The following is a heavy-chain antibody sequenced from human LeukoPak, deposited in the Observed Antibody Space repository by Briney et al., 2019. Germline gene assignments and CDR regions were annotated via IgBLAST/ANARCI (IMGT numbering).Heavy chain of an antibody. Sequence: GASVKVSCKASGGTFSSYAISWVRQAPGQGLEWMGGIIPIFGTANYAQKFQGRVTITTDESTSTAYTELSSLRSEDTAVYYCAREDSSSEAFDIWGQGTMVTVSS. CDR2: IIPIFGTA. CDR1: GGTFSSYA. V-gene: IGHV1-69*05. D-gene: IGHD6-6*01. J-gene: IGHJ3*02. CDR3: AREDSSSEAFDI.